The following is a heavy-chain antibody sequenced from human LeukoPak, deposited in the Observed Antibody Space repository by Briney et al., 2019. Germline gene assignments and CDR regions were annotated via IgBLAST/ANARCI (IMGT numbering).Heavy chain of an antibody. D-gene: IGHD3-16*01. CDR1: GYSISSGYY. CDR3: AREIFDYDYVWGSYEFRFDP. Sequence: SETLSLTCTVSGYSISSGYYWGWIRQPPGKGLEWIGSIYHSGSTYYNPSLKSRVTISVDTSKNQFSLKLSSVTAADTAVYYCAREIFDYDYVWGSYEFRFDPWGQGTLVTVSS. J-gene: IGHJ5*02. CDR2: IYHSGST. V-gene: IGHV4-38-2*02.